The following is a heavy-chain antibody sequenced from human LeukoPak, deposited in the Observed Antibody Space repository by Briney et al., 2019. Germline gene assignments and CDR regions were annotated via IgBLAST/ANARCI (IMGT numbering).Heavy chain of an antibody. Sequence: GGSLRLSCAASGFTFSSYSMNWVRQAPGKGLEWTSYISTISTTIYYADSVKGRFTISRDNAKNSLYLQMNSLRAEDTAVYYCARVDEGFDSWGQGTLVTVSS. D-gene: IGHD3-9*01. J-gene: IGHJ4*02. CDR1: GFTFSSYS. V-gene: IGHV3-48*04. CDR2: ISTISTTI. CDR3: ARVDEGFDS.